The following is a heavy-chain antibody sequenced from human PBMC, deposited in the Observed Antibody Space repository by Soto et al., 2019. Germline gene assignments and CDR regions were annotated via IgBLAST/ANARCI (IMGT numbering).Heavy chain of an antibody. CDR1: GYTFTSYG. V-gene: IGHV1-18*04. Sequence: ASVKVSCKASGYTFTSYGISWVRQAPGQGLEWMGWISAYNGNTNYAQKLQGRVTMTTDTSTSTAYMELSSLRSEDTAVYYCARCSGAYYDFWSGYPNYYGMDVWGQGTTVTVSS. CDR3: ARCSGAYYDFWSGYPNYYGMDV. J-gene: IGHJ6*02. CDR2: ISAYNGNT. D-gene: IGHD3-3*01.